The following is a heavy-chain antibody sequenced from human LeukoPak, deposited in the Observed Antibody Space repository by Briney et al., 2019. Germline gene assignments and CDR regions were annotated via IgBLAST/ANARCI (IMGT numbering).Heavy chain of an antibody. D-gene: IGHD2-2*02. V-gene: IGHV1-24*01. CDR3: AREYDCSSTSCYMGHYYYYGMDV. Sequence: ASVKVSCKVSGYTLTELSMHWVRQAPGKGLEWMGGFDPEDGETIYAQKFQGRVTMTTDTSTSTAYMELRSLRSDDTAVYYYAREYDCSSTSCYMGHYYYYGMDVWGQGTTVTVSS. CDR1: GYTLTELS. CDR2: FDPEDGET. J-gene: IGHJ6*02.